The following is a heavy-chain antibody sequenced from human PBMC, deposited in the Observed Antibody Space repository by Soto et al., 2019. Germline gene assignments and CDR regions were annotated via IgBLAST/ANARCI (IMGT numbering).Heavy chain of an antibody. CDR3: ARGRYGDY. Sequence: QVHLVQSGAEVKKPGASVKVSCKASGYTFTRYGITWVRQAPGKGLEWMGWISAHNGNTDYAQKLQGRVIVTRDTSTSTAYMELRSLISDDTAVYYCARGRYGDYWGQGALVTVSS. CDR2: ISAHNGNT. V-gene: IGHV1-18*01. CDR1: GYTFTRYG. J-gene: IGHJ4*02. D-gene: IGHD1-1*01.